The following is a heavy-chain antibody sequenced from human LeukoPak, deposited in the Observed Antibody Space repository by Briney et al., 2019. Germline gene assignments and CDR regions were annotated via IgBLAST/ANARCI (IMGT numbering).Heavy chain of an antibody. D-gene: IGHD5-18*01. V-gene: IGHV3-74*01. CDR2: INSDGSIT. CDR1: GFTFTTYW. CDR3: ARDAVDTANAV. J-gene: IGHJ6*02. Sequence: GGSLRLSCAASGFTFTTYWMHRVRQAPGKGLVWVSHINSDGSITSYADSVKGRFTISRDNAKNTLYLQMNSLRAEDTAVYYCARDAVDTANAVWGQGTTVTVSS.